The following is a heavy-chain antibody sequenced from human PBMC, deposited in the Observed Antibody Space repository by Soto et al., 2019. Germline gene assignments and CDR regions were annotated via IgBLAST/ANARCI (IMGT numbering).Heavy chain of an antibody. J-gene: IGHJ4*02. Sequence: SLRLSCAASCFTFRRYTMHCVRQSPGKGLEWVAVISYDGSNKYYADAVKGRFTISRDNSKDTLYLQMNGLRAEDTAVYYCARASFGSYGYFDYWGQGTLVTVSS. CDR2: ISYDGSNK. CDR1: CFTFRRYT. CDR3: ARASFGSYGYFDY. V-gene: IGHV3-30-3*01. D-gene: IGHD2-15*01.